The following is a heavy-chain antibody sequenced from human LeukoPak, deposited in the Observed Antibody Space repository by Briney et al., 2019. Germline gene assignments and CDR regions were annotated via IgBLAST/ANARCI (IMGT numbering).Heavy chain of an antibody. Sequence: GGSLRLSCAASGFTFSSSAMSWVRQAPGRGLEWVSFITSSSNIIYYADSVKGRFTISRDNAKNSLYLQMNSLRDEDTAVYYCARDLFNAFDIWGQGTMVTVSS. CDR3: ARDLFNAFDI. J-gene: IGHJ3*02. D-gene: IGHD2-21*01. CDR2: ITSSSNII. CDR1: GFTFSSSA. V-gene: IGHV3-48*02.